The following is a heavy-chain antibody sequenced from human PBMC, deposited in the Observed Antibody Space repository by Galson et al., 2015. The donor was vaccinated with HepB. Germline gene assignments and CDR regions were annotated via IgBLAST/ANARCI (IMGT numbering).Heavy chain of an antibody. CDR1: GFTFSSYG. V-gene: IGHV3-30*18. Sequence: SLRLSCAASGFTFSSYGMHWVRQAPGKGLEWVAVISYDGSNKYYADSVKGRFIISRDNSKNTLYLQMNSLRAEDTAVYYCAKVGGGATTGWFDPWGQGTLVTVSS. CDR3: AKVGGGATTGWFDP. CDR2: ISYDGSNK. D-gene: IGHD1-26*01. J-gene: IGHJ5*02.